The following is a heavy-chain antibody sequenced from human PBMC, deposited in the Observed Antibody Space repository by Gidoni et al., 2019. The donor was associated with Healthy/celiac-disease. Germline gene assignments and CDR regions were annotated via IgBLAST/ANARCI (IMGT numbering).Heavy chain of an antibody. Sequence: EVQLVESGGGLVQPGRSLRLSCAASGFTFDDYAMHWVRQAPGEGLEWVSGISWNSGSIGYADSVKGRFTISRDNAKNSLYLQMNSLRAEDTALYYCAKWGYSGSLDAFDIWGQGTMVTVSS. V-gene: IGHV3-9*01. CDR3: AKWGYSGSLDAFDI. D-gene: IGHD1-26*01. J-gene: IGHJ3*02. CDR1: GFTFDDYA. CDR2: ISWNSGSI.